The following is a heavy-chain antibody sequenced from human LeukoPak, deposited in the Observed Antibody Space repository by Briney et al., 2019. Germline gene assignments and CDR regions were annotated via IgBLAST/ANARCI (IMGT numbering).Heavy chain of an antibody. V-gene: IGHV1-69*02. CDR2: IIPILGIA. D-gene: IGHD3-22*01. CDR1: GGTFSSHT. J-gene: IGHJ4*02. Sequence: SVKVSCKASGGTFSSHTISWVRQAPGQGLEWMGRIIPILGIANYAQKFQGRVTITADKSTSTAYMELSSLRSEDTAVYYCARAHGTHSSGYYDYWGQGTLVTVSS. CDR3: ARAHGTHSSGYYDY.